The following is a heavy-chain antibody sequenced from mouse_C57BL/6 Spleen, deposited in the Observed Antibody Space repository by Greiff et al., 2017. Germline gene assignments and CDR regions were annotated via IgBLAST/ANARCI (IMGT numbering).Heavy chain of an antibody. CDR1: GFTFSDYG. J-gene: IGHJ3*01. D-gene: IGHD1-1*01. V-gene: IGHV5-17*01. Sequence: EVHLVESGGGLVKPGGSLKLSCAASGFTFSDYGMHWVRQAPEKGLEWVAYISSGSSTIYYADTVKGRFTISRDNAKNTLFLQMTSLRSEDTAMYYCARPLITTVVAPFAYWGQGTLVTVSA. CDR2: ISSGSSTI. CDR3: ARPLITTVVAPFAY.